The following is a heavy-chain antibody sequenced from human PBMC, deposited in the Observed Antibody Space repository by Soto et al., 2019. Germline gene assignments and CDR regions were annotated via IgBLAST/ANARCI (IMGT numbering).Heavy chain of an antibody. J-gene: IGHJ4*02. D-gene: IGHD3-22*01. CDR3: ARDFSSAYYGYFDY. CDR2: IIPIFGTT. Sequence: ASVKVSCKASGGTFTNYAINWVRQAPGQGLEWMGGIIPIFGTTNYAQKFQGRVTITADKSTSTAYMELSSLRSEDTAMYYCARDFSSAYYGYFDYWGQGALVTVSS. V-gene: IGHV1-69*06. CDR1: GGTFTNYA.